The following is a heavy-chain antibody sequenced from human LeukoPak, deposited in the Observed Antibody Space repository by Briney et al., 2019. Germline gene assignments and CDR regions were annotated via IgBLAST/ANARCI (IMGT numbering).Heavy chain of an antibody. D-gene: IGHD2-21*02. Sequence: SETLSLTCTVSGASISGSSYFWGWIRQPQGKGLEWIGNIYYTGSTYYNPSLRGRVTISVDTSKNQFSLKLSSVTAADTAVYYCARNPSMHIVVVTAIDYWGQGTLVTVSS. CDR3: ARNPSMHIVVVTAIDY. V-gene: IGHV4-39*01. CDR1: GASISGSSYF. CDR2: IYYTGST. J-gene: IGHJ4*02.